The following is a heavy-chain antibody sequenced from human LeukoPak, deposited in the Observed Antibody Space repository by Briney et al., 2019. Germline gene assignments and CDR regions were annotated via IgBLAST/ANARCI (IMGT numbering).Heavy chain of an antibody. CDR2: ISYDGSNK. D-gene: IGHD1-7*01. CDR3: ARGRITGTTTMTYYFDF. CDR1: GFTFSSYA. V-gene: IGHV3-30-3*01. Sequence: GGSLRLSCAASGFTFSSYAMHWVRQAPGKGLEWVAVISYDGSNKYYADSVKGRFTISRDNSKNTLFLQMHSLRAEDTALYYCARGRITGTTTMTYYFDFWGQGTLVTVSS. J-gene: IGHJ4*02.